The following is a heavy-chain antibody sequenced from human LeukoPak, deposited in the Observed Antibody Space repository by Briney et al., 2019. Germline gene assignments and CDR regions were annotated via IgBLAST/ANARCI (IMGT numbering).Heavy chain of an antibody. CDR2: IYYSGST. CDR3: ARHPDYYGSGSSNWFDP. D-gene: IGHD3-10*01. CDR1: GGSISSYY. V-gene: IGHV4-59*01. Sequence: SETLSLTCTVSGGSISSYYWSWIRQPPGKGLEWIGYIYYSGSTNYNPSLKSRVTISVDTSKNQFSLKLGSVTAADTAVYYCARHPDYYGSGSSNWFDPWGQGTLVTVSS. J-gene: IGHJ5*02.